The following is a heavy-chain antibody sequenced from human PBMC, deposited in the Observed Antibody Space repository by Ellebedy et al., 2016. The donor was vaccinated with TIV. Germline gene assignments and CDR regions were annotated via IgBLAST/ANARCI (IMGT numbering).Heavy chain of an antibody. D-gene: IGHD4-17*01. V-gene: IGHV2-5*01. CDR2: IYWNDDK. CDR3: VHRTLYGDLPWFEP. CDR1: GLSVSDAGVG. Sequence: SGPTLVXPTQTLTLTCTLSGLSVSDAGVGVGWIRQPPGKALEWLALIYWNDDKRYSPSLKSRLTITKGTSENQVVLTMTNMDPVDTATYYCVHRTLYGDLPWFEPWGQGTLVTVSS. J-gene: IGHJ5*02.